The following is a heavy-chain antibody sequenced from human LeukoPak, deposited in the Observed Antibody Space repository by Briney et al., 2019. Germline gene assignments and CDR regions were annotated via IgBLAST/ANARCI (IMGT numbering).Heavy chain of an antibody. J-gene: IGHJ4*02. D-gene: IGHD3-10*01. CDR1: GGSMNTYY. V-gene: IGHV4-4*07. CDR2: IYPSSFT. CDR3: ARDTITRGLDY. Sequence: SETLSLTYTVSGGSMNTYYWTWIRQPAGKGLQWIGYIYPSSFTNYNPSLESRVTMSVDTSKNQSSLKLTSVTAADTAVYFCARDTITRGLDYWGQGTLVTVSS.